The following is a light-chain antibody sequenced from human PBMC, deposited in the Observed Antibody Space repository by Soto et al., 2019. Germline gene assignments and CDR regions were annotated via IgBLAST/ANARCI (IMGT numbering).Light chain of an antibody. CDR1: QSISSN. CDR3: QQYDTYPWT. CDR2: KAS. J-gene: IGKJ1*01. Sequence: DIQMTQSPSTLSASVGDRVTITCRAGQSISSNLAWYQQKPGKAPNLLIYKASSLESGVPSRFSGSGSGTEFTLTISSLQPDDFATYYCQQYDTYPWTFGQGTKVDIK. V-gene: IGKV1-5*03.